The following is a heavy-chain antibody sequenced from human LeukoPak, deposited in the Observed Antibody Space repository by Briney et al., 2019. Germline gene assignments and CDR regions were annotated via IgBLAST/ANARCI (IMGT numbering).Heavy chain of an antibody. CDR2: IYYSGST. Sequence: PSENLSLTCTVSGGSISSYYWSWIRQPPGKGLEWIGYIYYSGSTNYNPSLKSRVTISVDTSKNQFFLKLSSVTAADTAVYYCARSYSSSWYITQYYYYMDVWGKGTTVTVSS. V-gene: IGHV4-59*01. CDR1: GGSISSYY. CDR3: ARSYSSSWYITQYYYYMDV. J-gene: IGHJ6*03. D-gene: IGHD6-13*01.